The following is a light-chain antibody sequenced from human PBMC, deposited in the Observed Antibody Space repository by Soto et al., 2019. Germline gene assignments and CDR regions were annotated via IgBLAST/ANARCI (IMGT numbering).Light chain of an antibody. CDR3: SSFTSTSTRL. Sequence: VLTQPASVSGSPGQSITISCTGTSSDIGSYDYVSWYQQHPGKAPNLIIYEVTDRPSGVSNRFSGPKSGNTASLTISGLQAEDEADYYCSSFTSTSTRLFGSGTKVTVL. V-gene: IGLV2-14*01. CDR1: SSDIGSYDY. CDR2: EVT. J-gene: IGLJ1*01.